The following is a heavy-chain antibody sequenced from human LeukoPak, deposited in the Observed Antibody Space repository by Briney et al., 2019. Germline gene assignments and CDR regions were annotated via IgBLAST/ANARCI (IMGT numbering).Heavy chain of an antibody. CDR1: GFTFSTFA. J-gene: IGHJ4*02. CDR2: IFPSGGEI. CDR3: AKQLIHLWFIDY. D-gene: IGHD5-18*01. Sequence: GGSLRLSCEASGFTFSTFAMIWVRQPPGKGLEWVSSIFPSGGEIHYADSVRGRFTISRDNSKSTLSLQMNSLRAEDTAIYYCAKQLIHLWFIDYWGQGTLVTVSS. V-gene: IGHV3-23*01.